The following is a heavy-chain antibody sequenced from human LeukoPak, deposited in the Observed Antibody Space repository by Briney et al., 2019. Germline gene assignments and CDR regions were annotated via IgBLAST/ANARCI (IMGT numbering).Heavy chain of an antibody. Sequence: PDRSLRLSCAASGFNFDDSAMHWVRQAPGKGLEWVSGISWTSVTIAYADSVKGRFTISRDNGKNSLYLQMNSLRADDTALYYCAEAVGYCTNGVCYKYFHHWGQGTLVTVSS. D-gene: IGHD2-8*01. CDR2: ISWTSVTI. CDR1: GFNFDDSA. J-gene: IGHJ1*01. V-gene: IGHV3-9*01. CDR3: AEAVGYCTNGVCYKYFHH.